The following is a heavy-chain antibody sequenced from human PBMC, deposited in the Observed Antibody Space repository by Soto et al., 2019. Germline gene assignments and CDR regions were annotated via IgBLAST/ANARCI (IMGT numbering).Heavy chain of an antibody. J-gene: IGHJ5*02. CDR1: GGSISSYY. Sequence: SETLSLTCTVSGGSISSYYWSWIRQPPGKGLEWIGYVYSSGSTYYNPSLKGRVTISVDTSKNQFSLKLSFVTAADTAIYYCARDVAFAVDNWFDPWGPGILVTFST. V-gene: IGHV4-59*01. CDR2: VYSSGST. D-gene: IGHD3-3*01. CDR3: ARDVAFAVDNWFDP.